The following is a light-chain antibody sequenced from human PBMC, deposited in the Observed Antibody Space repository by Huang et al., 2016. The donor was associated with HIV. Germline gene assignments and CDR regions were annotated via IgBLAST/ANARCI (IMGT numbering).Light chain of an antibody. Sequence: EIVMTQSPATLSVSPGERVTLSCRASQSVTSNLAWYQQRPGQAPRLLIYGASTRATGIPARFSGSGSETEVTLTITSLQSEDFAVYYCQQYDKWPPITFGQGTRLEIK. V-gene: IGKV3-15*01. CDR1: QSVTSN. J-gene: IGKJ5*01. CDR2: GAS. CDR3: QQYDKWPPIT.